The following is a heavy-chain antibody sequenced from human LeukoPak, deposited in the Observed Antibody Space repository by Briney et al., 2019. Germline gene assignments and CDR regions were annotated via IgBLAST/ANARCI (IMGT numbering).Heavy chain of an antibody. CDR3: ASGEKQWLVLGNY. CDR2: IYPGDSDI. D-gene: IGHD6-19*01. J-gene: IGHJ4*02. V-gene: IGHV5-51*01. Sequence: GESLKISCKGSGFSFTSYWIGWVRPMSGKGLEWMGIIYPGDSDIRYSPSFQGQVTISADKSISTVYLQWSSLKASDTAMYYCASGEKQWLVLGNYWGQGTLVTVSS. CDR1: GFSFTSYW.